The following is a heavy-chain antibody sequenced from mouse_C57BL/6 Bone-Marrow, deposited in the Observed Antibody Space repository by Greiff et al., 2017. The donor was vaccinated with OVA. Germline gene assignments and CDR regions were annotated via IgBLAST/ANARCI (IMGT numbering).Heavy chain of an antibody. V-gene: IGHV1-15*01. CDR1: GYTFTDYE. CDR2: IDPETGGT. CDR3: TDFDY. Sequence: VQLQESGAELVRPGASVTLSCKASGYTFTDYEMHWVKQTPVHGLEWIGAIDPETGGTAYNQKFKGKAILTAAKSSSTAYMELRSLTSEDSAVYYCTDFDYWGQGTTLTVSS. J-gene: IGHJ2*01.